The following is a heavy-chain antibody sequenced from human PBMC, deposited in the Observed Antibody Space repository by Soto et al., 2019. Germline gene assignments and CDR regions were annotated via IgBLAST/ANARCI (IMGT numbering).Heavy chain of an antibody. D-gene: IGHD4-17*01. CDR2: IYYSGST. CDR3: ARDGYYGVTNDAFDI. V-gene: IGHV4-59*01. J-gene: IGHJ3*02. Sequence: PSETLSVTCSVAGTSFTTYYWSWIRQPPGKGLEWIGYIYYSGSTNYNPSLKSRVTISVDTSKNQFSLKLSSVTAADTAVYYCARDGYYGVTNDAFDIWGQGTMVTVSS. CDR1: GTSFTTYY.